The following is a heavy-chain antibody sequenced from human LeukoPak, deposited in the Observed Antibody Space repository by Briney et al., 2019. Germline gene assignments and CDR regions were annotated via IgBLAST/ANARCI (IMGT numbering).Heavy chain of an antibody. J-gene: IGHJ5*02. CDR1: GFTFSSYA. V-gene: IGHV3-23*01. D-gene: IGHD2-21*02. CDR3: AKEGVTALRWFDP. CDR2: ISGSGGNT. Sequence: GGSLRLSCAASGFTFSSYAMNWVRQAPGKGLEWVSEISGSGGNTYYADSMKGRFTISRDNSKNTLYLQMYSLRAEDTAVYYCAKEGVTALRWFDPWGQGTLVTVSS.